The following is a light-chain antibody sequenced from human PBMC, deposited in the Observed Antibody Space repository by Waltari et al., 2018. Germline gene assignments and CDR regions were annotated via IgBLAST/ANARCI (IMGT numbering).Light chain of an antibody. CDR1: QSISNW. V-gene: IGKV1-5*03. CDR3: QQYNNYPGT. J-gene: IGKJ1*01. CDR2: EAS. Sequence: DIQMTQSPSTLSATVGDRVTTTCRASQSISNWLAWYQQKTGKAPNLLIYEASGLQDGVPSRFSGSGFGTEFTLTISSLQPDDCATYYCQQYNNYPGTFGQGTKVEIK.